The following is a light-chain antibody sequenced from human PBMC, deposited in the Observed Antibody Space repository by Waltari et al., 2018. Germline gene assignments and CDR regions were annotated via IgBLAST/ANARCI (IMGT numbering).Light chain of an antibody. CDR3: QQLHSYPRA. CDR1: QDIDNW. J-gene: IGKJ4*01. CDR2: GAS. Sequence: AIQVTQSPSSLSASVGDRVTITCRASQDIDNWLAWYQQKPAQAPNLRLYGASVLESVVPSRFSGSGSGTDFTLTLSSLQPEDFATYYCQQLHSYPRAFGGGTKVESK. V-gene: IGKV1-13*02.